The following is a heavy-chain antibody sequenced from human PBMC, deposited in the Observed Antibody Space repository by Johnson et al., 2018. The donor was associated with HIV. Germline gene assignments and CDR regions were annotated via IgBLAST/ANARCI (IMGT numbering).Heavy chain of an antibody. CDR2: IKEHGRDK. CDR1: GFTFSGSW. D-gene: IGHD2-8*02. V-gene: IGHV3-7*05. Sequence: VQLVESGGGLVQPGGSLRLSCAASGFTFSGSWMSWVRQAPGKGLEWVANIKEHGRDKYYVDSVKCRFTISRDNANNSLYLQMNSLRAEDTAVYYCAIVARVVVYAEDAFDIWGQGTMVTVSS. J-gene: IGHJ3*02. CDR3: AIVARVVVYAEDAFDI.